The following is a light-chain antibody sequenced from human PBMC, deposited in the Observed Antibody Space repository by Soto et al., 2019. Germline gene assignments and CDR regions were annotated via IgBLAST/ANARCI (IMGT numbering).Light chain of an antibody. J-gene: IGKJ4*01. CDR3: QQASSFPLT. CDR2: GAT. CDR1: QVISSW. Sequence: DIQMTQSPSSVSAAVGDRVTITCRASQVISSWLAWYQQRPGTAPKLLIYGATTLRSGVPSRFSGSESGTEFTLTITSLQPEDSATYYCQQASSFPLTFGGGTKVEVQ. V-gene: IGKV1-12*01.